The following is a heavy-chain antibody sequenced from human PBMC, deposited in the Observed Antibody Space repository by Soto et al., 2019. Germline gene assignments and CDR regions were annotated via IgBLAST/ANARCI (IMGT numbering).Heavy chain of an antibody. V-gene: IGHV3-21*01. D-gene: IGHD3-3*01. Sequence: EVQLVESGGGLVKPGGSLRLSCAASGFTFSSYSMNWVRQAPGKGLEWVSSISSSSSYIYYADSVKGRFTISRDNAKNSLFLQMNSRRAEDTAVYYCARFYDFWSGYIDYWGQGTLVTVSS. CDR1: GFTFSSYS. CDR2: ISSSSSYI. J-gene: IGHJ4*02. CDR3: ARFYDFWSGYIDY.